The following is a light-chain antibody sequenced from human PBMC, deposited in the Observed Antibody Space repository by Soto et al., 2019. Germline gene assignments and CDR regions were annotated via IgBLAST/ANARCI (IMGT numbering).Light chain of an antibody. J-gene: IGLJ2*01. CDR1: SSNTGAGYD. V-gene: IGLV1-40*01. Sequence: QSVLTQPPSVSGAPGQRVTISCTGSSSNTGAGYDVHWYQQFPGTAPKLLIYSNNNRPSGVPDRFSGSKSGTSASLAITGIQPVDEADYYCQSYDGSLRGTIFGGGTQLTVL. CDR2: SNN. CDR3: QSYDGSLRGTI.